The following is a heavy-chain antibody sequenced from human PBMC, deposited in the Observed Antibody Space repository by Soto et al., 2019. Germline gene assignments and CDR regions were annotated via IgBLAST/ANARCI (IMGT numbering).Heavy chain of an antibody. J-gene: IGHJ4*02. D-gene: IGHD5-12*01. V-gene: IGHV3-13*01. Sequence: GSLRLPCAASGFTFSSYDMHWVRQATGKGLEWVSAIGTAGDTYYPGSVKGRFTISRENAKNSLYLQMNSLRAGDTAVYYCARGGYSGYDLFFSSWGQGTLVTVSS. CDR1: GFTFSSYD. CDR3: ARGGYSGYDLFFSS. CDR2: IGTAGDT.